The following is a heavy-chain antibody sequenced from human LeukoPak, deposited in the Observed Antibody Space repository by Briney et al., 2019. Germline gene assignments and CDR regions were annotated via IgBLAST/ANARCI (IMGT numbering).Heavy chain of an antibody. Sequence: GGSLRLSCAASGFTFSSYAISWVRQAPGKGLEWVSAISGSGGSTYYADSVKGRFTVSRDNSKNTLYLQMNSLRAEDTAVYYCAKYTTFFPDNWGQGTLVTVSS. V-gene: IGHV3-23*01. CDR2: ISGSGGST. CDR1: GFTFSSYA. D-gene: IGHD3-16*01. CDR3: AKYTTFFPDN. J-gene: IGHJ4*02.